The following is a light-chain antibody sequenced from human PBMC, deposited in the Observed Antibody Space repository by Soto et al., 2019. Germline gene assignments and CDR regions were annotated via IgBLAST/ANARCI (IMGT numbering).Light chain of an antibody. V-gene: IGKV3-11*01. CDR3: QQCGSWTSQLT. J-gene: IGKJ5*01. Sequence: EIVLTQSPATLSLSPGERATLSCRASQSVSSYLAWYQQKPGQAPRLLIYDASNRATGIPARFSGSGSGTDITLTISSLGLESFAVDYYQQCGSWTSQLTFGEGTRLEIK. CDR2: DAS. CDR1: QSVSSY.